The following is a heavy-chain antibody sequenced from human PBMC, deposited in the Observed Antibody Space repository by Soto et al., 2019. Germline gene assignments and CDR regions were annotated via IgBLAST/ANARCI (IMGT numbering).Heavy chain of an antibody. J-gene: IGHJ4*02. D-gene: IGHD6-19*01. CDR2: IDWDDDK. Sequence: GSGPTLVNPTQTLTLTCTFSGFSLSTSGMCVSWIRQPPGKALEWLALIDWDDDKYYNTSLKTRLTISKDTSKNQVALTMTNMDPVDTATYYCAGIRVRPGYSSGPLDYWGQGTLFTVSS. CDR3: AGIRVRPGYSSGPLDY. V-gene: IGHV2-70*01. CDR1: GFSLSTSGMC.